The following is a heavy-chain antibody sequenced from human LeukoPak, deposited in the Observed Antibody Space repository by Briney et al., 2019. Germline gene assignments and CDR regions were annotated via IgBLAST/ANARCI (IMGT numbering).Heavy chain of an antibody. D-gene: IGHD4-11*01. Sequence: PSETLSLTCAVYGGTFSGYNWNWIRQPPGKGLEWIGEIDHSGGTNYNPSLKSRVAISVDTSRNQFSLKLSSVTAADTAVYFCARGQYSDWPPPYYWGQGTLVTVSS. CDR1: GGTFSGYN. J-gene: IGHJ4*02. CDR2: IDHSGGT. CDR3: ARGQYSDWPPPYY. V-gene: IGHV4-34*01.